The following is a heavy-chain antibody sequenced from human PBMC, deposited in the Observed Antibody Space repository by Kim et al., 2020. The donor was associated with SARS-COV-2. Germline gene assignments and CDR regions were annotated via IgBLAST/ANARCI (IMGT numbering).Heavy chain of an antibody. D-gene: IGHD2-15*01. V-gene: IGHV3-30*04. CDR2: ASYDGSKN. J-gene: IGHJ4*02. CDR1: GFPFSRFA. Sequence: GGSLRLSCAASGFPFSRFAMHWVRQAPGKGLEWVAVASYDGSKNYYADSVRGRFTISKDISKNTLYLQMNSLRPDDTALYFCSREVPGYCSGGTCFSGFDYRGQGSLVTVSP. CDR3: SREVPGYCSGGTCFSGFDY.